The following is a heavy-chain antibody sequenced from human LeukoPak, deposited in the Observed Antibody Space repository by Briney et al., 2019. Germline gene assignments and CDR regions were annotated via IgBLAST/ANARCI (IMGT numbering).Heavy chain of an antibody. V-gene: IGHV4-4*09. Sequence: SETLSLTCTVSGGSISSYYWSWIRQPPGKGLEWIGYIYTSGSTNYNPSLKSRVTISVDTSKNQFSLKLSSVTAADTAVYYCASMIVVVPTDWYFDLWGRGTLVTVSS. J-gene: IGHJ2*01. CDR1: GGSISSYY. CDR2: IYTSGST. CDR3: ASMIVVVPTDWYFDL. D-gene: IGHD3-22*01.